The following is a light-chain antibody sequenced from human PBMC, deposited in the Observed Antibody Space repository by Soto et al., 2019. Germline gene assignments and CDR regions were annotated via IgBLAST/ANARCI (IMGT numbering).Light chain of an antibody. Sequence: EIVLTQSPGILSLSPWERVTLSCRASQSVSSSFLAWYQQKPGQAPRLLFYAASTRATGVPDRFSGSGSETDFSLTISRLEPEDFAIYYCQQYDASPITFGQGTRLEIK. V-gene: IGKV3-20*01. J-gene: IGKJ5*01. CDR2: AAS. CDR3: QQYDASPIT. CDR1: QSVSSSF.